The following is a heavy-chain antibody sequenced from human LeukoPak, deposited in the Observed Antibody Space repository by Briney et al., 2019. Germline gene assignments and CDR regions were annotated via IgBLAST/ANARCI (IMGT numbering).Heavy chain of an antibody. CDR1: GFTFDDYG. Sequence: GGSLRLSCAASGFTFDDYGMSWVRQVPGMGLEWVSGIHWNGGSTGYADSVKGRFTISRDNAKNSLYLQMDSLRVEDTALYYCARGIRFLEWLSGFDYWGQGTLVTVSS. CDR3: ARGIRFLEWLSGFDY. CDR2: IHWNGGST. V-gene: IGHV3-20*04. J-gene: IGHJ4*02. D-gene: IGHD3-3*01.